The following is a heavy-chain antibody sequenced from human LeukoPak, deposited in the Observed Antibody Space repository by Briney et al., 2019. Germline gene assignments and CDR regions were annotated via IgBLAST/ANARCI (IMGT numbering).Heavy chain of an antibody. V-gene: IGHV3-48*03. J-gene: IGHJ4*02. CDR1: GFSFRSYE. D-gene: IGHD3-22*01. Sequence: GGSLRLSCAASGFSFRSYEMNWVRQAPEKGLEWVSYISSSGSIIHYADSVKGRFTVSRDNSKNTMSVQMNSLRAEDTAVYYCAKGRYSSGSPWDSWGQGILVTVSS. CDR2: ISSSGSII. CDR3: AKGRYSSGSPWDS.